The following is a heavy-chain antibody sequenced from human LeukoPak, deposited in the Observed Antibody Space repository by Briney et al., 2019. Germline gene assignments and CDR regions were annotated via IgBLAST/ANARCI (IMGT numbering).Heavy chain of an antibody. CDR1: GYTFTGYY. J-gene: IGHJ6*03. D-gene: IGHD6-19*01. Sequence: ASVKVSCKASGYTFTGYYMHWVRQAPGQGLEWMGWINPNSGGTNYAQKFQGRVTMTRDTSISTAYMELSRLRSDDTAVYYCAGIAVDGYYYYMDVWGKGTTVTVSS. CDR2: INPNSGGT. CDR3: AGIAVDGYYYYMDV. V-gene: IGHV1-2*02.